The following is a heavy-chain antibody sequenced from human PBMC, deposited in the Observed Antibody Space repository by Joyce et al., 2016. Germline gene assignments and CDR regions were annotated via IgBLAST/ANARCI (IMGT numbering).Heavy chain of an antibody. CDR3: ARPRYCSGGSCLNWFDP. V-gene: IGHV5-10-1*01. D-gene: IGHD2-15*01. Sequence: EVQLVQSGAEVKKPGESLRISCKGSGYSFTSYWINWVRQMTGKGLEWMGRIDPSDAYTNYSPSFQGHVTISADKSISTAYLQWSSLKAPDTAMYYCARPRYCSGGSCLNWFDPWGQGTLVTVSS. J-gene: IGHJ5*02. CDR1: GYSFTSYW. CDR2: IDPSDAYT.